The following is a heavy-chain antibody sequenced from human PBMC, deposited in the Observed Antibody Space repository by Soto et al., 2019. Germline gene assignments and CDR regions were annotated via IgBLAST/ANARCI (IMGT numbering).Heavy chain of an antibody. Sequence: SCRGSGYMFTNYWINRLRQESGGGLEWLGRIAPSDSYTKYNPSSQCHVTLSADKSTSTAYLQWSSLRASDTAVYYCARHNFFWGGDCKSSGIDVWRQGTTVAVTS. CDR3: ARHNFFWGGDCKSSGIDV. J-gene: IGHJ6*02. CDR1: GYMFTNYW. D-gene: IGHD2-21*02. V-gene: IGHV5-10-1*01. CDR2: IAPSDSYT.